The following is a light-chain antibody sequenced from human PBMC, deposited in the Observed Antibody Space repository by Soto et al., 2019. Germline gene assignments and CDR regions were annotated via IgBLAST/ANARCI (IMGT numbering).Light chain of an antibody. J-gene: IGKJ2*01. CDR3: HQYNSWPPGT. V-gene: IGKV3-15*01. CDR2: DAS. Sequence: EIVMTQSPATLSVSPGERASLSCRASQSISRSLAGYQQKPGQAPRLLISDASTRATGIPARFSGSGSGTEFTLTISSLQSEDFALYYCHQYNSWPPGTFGQGTKVDIK. CDR1: QSISRS.